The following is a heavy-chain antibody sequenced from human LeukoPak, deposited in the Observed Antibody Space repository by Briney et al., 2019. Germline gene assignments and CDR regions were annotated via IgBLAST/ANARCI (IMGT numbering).Heavy chain of an antibody. J-gene: IGHJ5*02. CDR2: INHSGST. CDR1: GGSFSGYY. Sequence: PSETLSLTCAVYGGSFSGYYWSWIRQPPGKGLEWIGEINHSGSTNYNPSLKSRVTISVDTSKNQFSLKLSSVTAADTAVYYCARVRYCSSTSCFDPWGQGTLVTVSS. V-gene: IGHV4-34*01. CDR3: ARVRYCSSTSCFDP. D-gene: IGHD2-2*01.